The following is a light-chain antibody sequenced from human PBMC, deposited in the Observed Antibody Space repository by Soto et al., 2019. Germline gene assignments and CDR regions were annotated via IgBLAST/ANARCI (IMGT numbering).Light chain of an antibody. CDR1: SSNIGSNT. Sequence: QSVLTQPPSASGTPGQRVTISCSGSSSNIGSNTVNWYQQLPGTAPKLLIYTNNQRPSGVPDRFSGSKSGTSASLVTSGLHSEDEAEYYCAAWDDSLSGPVFGGGTKLTVL. J-gene: IGLJ3*02. CDR3: AAWDDSLSGPV. V-gene: IGLV1-44*01. CDR2: TNN.